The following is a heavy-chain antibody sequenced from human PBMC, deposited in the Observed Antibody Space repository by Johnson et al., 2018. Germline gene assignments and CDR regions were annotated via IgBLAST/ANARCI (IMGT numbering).Heavy chain of an antibody. Sequence: EVQLVEAGGGLVQPGGSLRLSCAASGFTFSSYAMSWVRQAPGKGLEWVSAISGRGGSTYYADPVKGRFTISRDNSKNTLYLQMNSLRAEDKAVYYGAKDQGDYYYCYMDVWGKGTTVTVSS. CDR3: AKDQGDYYYCYMDV. J-gene: IGHJ6*03. V-gene: IGHV3-23*04. CDR2: ISGRGGST. CDR1: GFTFSSYA.